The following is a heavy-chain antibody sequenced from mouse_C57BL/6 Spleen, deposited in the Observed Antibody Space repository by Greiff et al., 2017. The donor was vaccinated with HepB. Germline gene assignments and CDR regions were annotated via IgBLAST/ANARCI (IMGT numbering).Heavy chain of an antibody. J-gene: IGHJ1*03. V-gene: IGHV14-4*01. CDR3: TTEYARRFDV. CDR2: IDPENGDT. Sequence: EVQLQQSGAELVRPGASVKLSCTASGFNIKDDYMHWVKQRPEQGLEWIGWIDPENGDTEYASKFQGKATITADTSSNTAYLQLSSLTSEDTAVYYCTTEYARRFDVWGTGTTVTVSS. CDR1: GFNIKDDY. D-gene: IGHD2-10*02.